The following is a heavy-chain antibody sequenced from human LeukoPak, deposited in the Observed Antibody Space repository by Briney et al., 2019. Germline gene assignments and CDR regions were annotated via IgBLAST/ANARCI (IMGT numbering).Heavy chain of an antibody. CDR3: AREGDPIVVVPAAIDDFDI. V-gene: IGHV4-34*01. Sequence: SETLSLTCAVSGGSFSGYSWSWIRQPPGKGLEWIGEINHSGSTNYNPSLKSRVTISVDTSKNHFSLKLSSVTAADTAVYYCAREGDPIVVVPAAIDDFDIWGQGTMVTVSS. CDR1: GGSFSGYS. J-gene: IGHJ3*02. CDR2: INHSGST. D-gene: IGHD2-2*01.